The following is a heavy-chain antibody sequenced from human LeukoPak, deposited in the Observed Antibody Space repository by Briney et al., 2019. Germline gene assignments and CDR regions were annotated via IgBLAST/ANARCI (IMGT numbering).Heavy chain of an antibody. J-gene: IGHJ5*02. D-gene: IGHD5-24*01. CDR1: GGSISSSSYY. CDR3: ARYRGDGYNLNWFDP. CDR2: IYYSGST. Sequence: PSETLSLTCTVSGGSISSSSYYWGWIRQPPGKGLEWIGSIYYSGSTYYNPSLKRRVTISVDTSKNQFSLKLSSVTAADTAVYYCARYRGDGYNLNWFDPWGQGTLITVSS. V-gene: IGHV4-39*01.